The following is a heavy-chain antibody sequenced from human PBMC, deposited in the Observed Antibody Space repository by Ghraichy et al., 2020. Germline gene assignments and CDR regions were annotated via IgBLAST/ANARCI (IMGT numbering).Heavy chain of an antibody. CDR1: GFTFSSYA. V-gene: IGHV3-23*01. CDR3: AKFARDWPNEYLQH. Sequence: GSLRLSCAASGFTFSSYAMSWVRQAPGKGLEWVSAISGSGDTTYDAESVKGRFTISRDNSKNTLFLQMNSLRGEDTAVYYCAKFARDWPNEYLQHWGQGALVTVSS. D-gene: IGHD3/OR15-3a*01. CDR2: ISGSGDTT. J-gene: IGHJ1*01.